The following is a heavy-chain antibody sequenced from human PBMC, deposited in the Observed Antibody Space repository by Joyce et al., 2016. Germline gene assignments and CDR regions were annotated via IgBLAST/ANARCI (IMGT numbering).Heavy chain of an antibody. V-gene: IGHV3-30*03. D-gene: IGHD2-2*02. J-gene: IGHJ4*02. CDR1: EFAFSSHA. CDR3: TRSSRTGYTAGWPDFDY. CDR2: MSYDGSHQ. Sequence: QVPLLESGGGVAQPGRSLRLSCAASEFAFSSHAMHWVRQAEGKGVEWVAVMSYDGSHQYYADSVRGRFTISRDNSQNTLYLQMNSLRVEDTAVYYCTRSSRTGYTAGWPDFDYWGQGTLVTVSS.